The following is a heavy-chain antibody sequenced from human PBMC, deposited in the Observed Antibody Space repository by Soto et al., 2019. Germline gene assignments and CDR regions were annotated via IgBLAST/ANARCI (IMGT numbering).Heavy chain of an antibody. J-gene: IGHJ4*02. D-gene: IGHD3-22*01. V-gene: IGHV1-69*12. Sequence: QVQLVQSGAEVKKPGSSVKVSCKASGGTFSSYAISWVRQAPGQGLEWMGGIIPIFGTANYAQKFQGRVTITADESTSTAYMELSSMRSEATAVYYCAKEPRRDGYLYYFDYWGQGTLVTVSS. CDR1: GGTFSSYA. CDR2: IIPIFGTA. CDR3: AKEPRRDGYLYYFDY.